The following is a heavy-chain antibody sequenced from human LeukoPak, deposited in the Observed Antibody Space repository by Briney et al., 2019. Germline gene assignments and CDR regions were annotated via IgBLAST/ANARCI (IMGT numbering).Heavy chain of an antibody. CDR3: TSEEWDLHGGVAFDI. CDR2: ISGSGGST. V-gene: IGHV3-23*01. Sequence: PGGSLRLSCAASGFTFSSYGMSWVRQAPGKGLEWVSAISGSGGSTYYADSVKGRFTISRDDSKNTAYLQMNSLKTDDTAVYYCTSEEWDLHGGVAFDIWGQGTMVTVSS. D-gene: IGHD1-26*01. CDR1: GFTFSSYG. J-gene: IGHJ3*02.